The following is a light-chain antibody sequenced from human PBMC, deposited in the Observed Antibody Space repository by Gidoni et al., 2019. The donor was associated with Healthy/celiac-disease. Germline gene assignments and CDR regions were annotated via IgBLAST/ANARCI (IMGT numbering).Light chain of an antibody. CDR3: SSYGGSSNLV. J-gene: IGLJ3*02. CDR2: EVS. CDR1: SSDVGGYNY. V-gene: IGLV2-8*01. Sequence: QSALTQPPSASGSLGQSVTISCTGTSSDVGGYNYVSWYQYHPGKAPKLIIYEVSKRPSGVPDRFSGSKSGNTASLTVSGLQAEDEADYYCSSYGGSSNLVFGGGTKLTV.